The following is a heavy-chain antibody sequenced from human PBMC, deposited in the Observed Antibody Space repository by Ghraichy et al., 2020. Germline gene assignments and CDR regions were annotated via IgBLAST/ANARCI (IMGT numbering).Heavy chain of an antibody. J-gene: IGHJ6*03. CDR2: ISYDGSNK. D-gene: IGHD1-26*01. V-gene: IGHV3-30*04. Sequence: GGTLRLSCAASGFTFSSYAMHWVRQAPGKGLEWVAVISYDGSNKYYADSVKGRFTISRDNSKNTLYLQMNSLRAEDTAVYYCASLDPGATRVGYYYYYMDVWGKGTTVTVSS. CDR1: GFTFSSYA. CDR3: ASLDPGATRVGYYYYYMDV.